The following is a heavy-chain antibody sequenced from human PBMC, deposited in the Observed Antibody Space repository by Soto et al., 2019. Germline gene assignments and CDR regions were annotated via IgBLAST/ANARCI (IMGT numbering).Heavy chain of an antibody. D-gene: IGHD3-10*01. CDR2: IRDKANSYAT. Sequence: EVQLVESGGGLVQPGGSLKLSCAASGFSFSGSTMHWVRQASGKGLEWVGRIRDKANSYATVYSASVRGRFTISRDDSKNPAYLQMNSLKTEDTAVYYCTRTYGSGSYDDYWGQGTLVTVSS. J-gene: IGHJ4*02. CDR3: TRTYGSGSYDDY. CDR1: GFSFSGST. V-gene: IGHV3-73*02.